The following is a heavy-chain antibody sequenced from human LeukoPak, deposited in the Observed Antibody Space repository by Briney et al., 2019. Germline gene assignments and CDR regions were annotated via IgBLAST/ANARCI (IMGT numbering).Heavy chain of an antibody. J-gene: IGHJ4*02. CDR3: ARDGYYYDSSGYYRFDY. V-gene: IGHV4-4*07. CDR1: GGSLSSYY. CDR2: IYTSGST. D-gene: IGHD3-22*01. Sequence: SETLSLTCTVSGGSLSSYYWSWIRQPAGKGLEWIGRIYTSGSTNYNPSLKSRVTMSVDTSKNQFSLKLSSVTAADTAVYYCARDGYYYDSSGYYRFDYWGQGTLVTVSS.